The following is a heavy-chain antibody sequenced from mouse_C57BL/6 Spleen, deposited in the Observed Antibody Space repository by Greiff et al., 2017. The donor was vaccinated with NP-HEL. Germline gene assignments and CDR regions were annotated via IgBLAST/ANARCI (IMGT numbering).Heavy chain of an antibody. Sequence: EVQRVESGGGLVKPGGSLKLSCAASGFTFSDYGMHWVSQAPEKGLEWVAYISSGSRTTYYADTVKGRFPISRDNAKNTLFLQMTSLRSDDTAMYYCAREYGSGLAYWGQGTLVTVSA. J-gene: IGHJ3*01. V-gene: IGHV5-17*01. D-gene: IGHD1-1*01. CDR2: ISSGSRTT. CDR1: GFTFSDYG. CDR3: AREYGSGLAY.